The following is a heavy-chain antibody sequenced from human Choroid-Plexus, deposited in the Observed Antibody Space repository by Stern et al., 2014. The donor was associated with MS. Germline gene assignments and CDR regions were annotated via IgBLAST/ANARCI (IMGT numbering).Heavy chain of an antibody. CDR2: ISFVGSNK. Sequence: VQLEESGGGVVQPGRSLRLSCAASGFSISSLGMHWVRQAPGKGLEWVAVISFVGSNKKYGDAVKSRFSISSDNSNNTMYLQMNSLRPEDTAVYYCMGVGDAMDVWGQGTTVIVS. CDR1: GFSISSLG. CDR3: MGVGDAMDV. J-gene: IGHJ6*02. V-gene: IGHV3-30*03.